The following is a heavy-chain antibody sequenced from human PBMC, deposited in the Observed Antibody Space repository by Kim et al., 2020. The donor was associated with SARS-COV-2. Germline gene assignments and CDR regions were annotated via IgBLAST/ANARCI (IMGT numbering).Heavy chain of an antibody. Sequence: GGSLRLSCTVSGFTFSHYAMNWVRQAPGKGPEWVSGISGRGDKTKYADSVKGRFTVSRDISQNTLFLQMNTLRAEDTAVYYCARARSGGIYPDDHRGR. J-gene: IGHJ2*01. V-gene: IGHV3-23*01. CDR2: ISGRGDKT. CDR3: ARARSGGIYPDDH. CDR1: GFTFSHYA.